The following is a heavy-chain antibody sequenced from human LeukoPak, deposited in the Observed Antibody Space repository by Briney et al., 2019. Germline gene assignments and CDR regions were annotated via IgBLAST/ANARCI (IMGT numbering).Heavy chain of an antibody. CDR1: GGSISSNSYY. CDR2: IYYSGST. Sequence: PSETLSLTCAVSGGSISSNSYYWGWIRQPPGKGLEWIGSIYYSGSTYYNPSLKSRVTISVDTSKNQFSLKLSSVTAADTAVYYCARDRYYYDSSGYSNWFDPWGQGTLVTVSS. CDR3: ARDRYYYDSSGYSNWFDP. V-gene: IGHV4-39*07. D-gene: IGHD3-22*01. J-gene: IGHJ5*02.